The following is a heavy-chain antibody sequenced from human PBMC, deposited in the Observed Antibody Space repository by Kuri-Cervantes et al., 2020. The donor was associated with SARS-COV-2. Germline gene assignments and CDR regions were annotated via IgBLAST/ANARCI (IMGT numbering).Heavy chain of an antibody. D-gene: IGHD6-13*01. Sequence: LSLTCAASGFALGNHGMHWVRQAPGKGLEWLAVISTDGTITHYADSVKGRFTISRDNSKSTLYLEMNSLRDEDTGVYYCAKETGAAGSSWMSYFDNWGLGTLVTVSS. V-gene: IGHV3-30*18. CDR2: ISTDGTIT. CDR1: GFALGNHG. CDR3: AKETGAAGSSWMSYFDN. J-gene: IGHJ4*02.